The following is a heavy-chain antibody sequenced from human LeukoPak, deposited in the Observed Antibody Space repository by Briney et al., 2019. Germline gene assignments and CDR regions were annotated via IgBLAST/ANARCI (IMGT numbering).Heavy chain of an antibody. V-gene: IGHV3-23*01. J-gene: IGHJ3*02. CDR3: AKTLDRTATDIMRPAFDI. CDR1: GFSFSSYA. Sequence: AGGSLRLSCTASGFSFSSYAMSWVRRAPGKGLEWVSAISGNGGTTYYAASVKGRFTISQDESKNALYLRISSLRVEDTAVYYCAKTLDRTATDIMRPAFDIWGQGTMVTVSS. D-gene: IGHD3-16*01. CDR2: ISGNGGTT.